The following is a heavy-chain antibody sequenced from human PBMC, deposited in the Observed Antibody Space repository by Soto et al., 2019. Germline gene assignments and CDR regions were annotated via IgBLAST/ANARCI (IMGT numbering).Heavy chain of an antibody. J-gene: IGHJ6*02. CDR2: IYYSGST. CDR3: ARDTAMVFGMDV. D-gene: IGHD5-18*01. V-gene: IGHV4-59*01. Sequence: SETLSLTCTVSGGSISSYYWSWIRQPPGKGLEWIGYIYYSGSTNYNPSLKSRVTISVDTSKNQFSLKLSSVTAADTAVYYCARDTAMVFGMDVWGQGTTVTVS. CDR1: GGSISSYY.